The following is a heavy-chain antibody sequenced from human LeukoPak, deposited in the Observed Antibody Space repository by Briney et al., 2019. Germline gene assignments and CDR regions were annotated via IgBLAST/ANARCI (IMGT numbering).Heavy chain of an antibody. D-gene: IGHD4-17*01. CDR1: GFTFSSYA. Sequence: GGSLRLSCAASGFTFSSYAMHWVHQAPGKGLEWVAVISYDGSNKYYADSVKGRFTISRDNSKNTLYLQMNSLRAEDTAVYYCARELWSGDYGDYESFDYWGQGTLVTVSS. CDR2: ISYDGSNK. V-gene: IGHV3-30-3*01. J-gene: IGHJ4*02. CDR3: ARELWSGDYGDYESFDY.